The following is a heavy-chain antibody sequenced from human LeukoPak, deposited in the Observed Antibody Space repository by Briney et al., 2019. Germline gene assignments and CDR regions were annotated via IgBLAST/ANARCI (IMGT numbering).Heavy chain of an antibody. Sequence: GGSLRLSCAASGFTFSSYEMNWVRQAPGKGLEWVSCISSSGSTIYYADSVKGRFTISRDNAKNSLYLQMNSLRAEDTAVYYCARDDGLRTFDYWGQGTLVTVSS. D-gene: IGHD4-17*01. V-gene: IGHV3-48*03. CDR2: ISSSGSTI. J-gene: IGHJ4*02. CDR3: ARDDGLRTFDY. CDR1: GFTFSSYE.